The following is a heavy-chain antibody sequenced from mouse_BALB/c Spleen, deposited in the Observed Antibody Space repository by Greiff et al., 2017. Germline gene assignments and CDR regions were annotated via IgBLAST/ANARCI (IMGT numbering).Heavy chain of an antibody. Sequence: VHVKQSGAELVKPGASVKLSCTASGFNIKDTYMHWVKQRPEQGLEWIGRIDPANGNTKYDPKFQGKATITADTSSNTAYLQLSSLTSEDTAVYYCARGRTEFAYWGQGTLVTVSA. CDR1: GFNIKDTY. J-gene: IGHJ3*01. V-gene: IGHV14-3*02. CDR3: ARGRTEFAY. CDR2: IDPANGNT.